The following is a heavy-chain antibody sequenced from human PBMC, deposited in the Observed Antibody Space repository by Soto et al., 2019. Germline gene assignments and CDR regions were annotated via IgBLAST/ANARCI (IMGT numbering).Heavy chain of an antibody. CDR1: GFSFSDYS. V-gene: IGHV3-23*01. Sequence: EVQLLESGGGLVQPGGSLRLSCAASGFSFSDYSMTWVRQAPGRGLEWVSTLTSRGTTFYADSVKGRFTISRDNSKNTLSLQIHSLRTEDTALYYCAKRATTVPTPGNYFDCWGQGTLVTVSS. J-gene: IGHJ4*02. CDR2: LTSRGTT. D-gene: IGHD2-15*01. CDR3: AKRATTVPTPGNYFDC.